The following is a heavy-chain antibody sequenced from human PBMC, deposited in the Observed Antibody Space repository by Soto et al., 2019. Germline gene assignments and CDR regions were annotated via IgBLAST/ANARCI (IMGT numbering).Heavy chain of an antibody. J-gene: IGHJ4*02. D-gene: IGHD1-26*01. CDR1: GFTFSSYG. V-gene: IGHV3-33*01. Sequence: QVQLVESGGGVVQPGRSLRLSCAASGFTFSSYGMHWVRQAQVKGLEWVAVIWYDGSNKYYADSVKGRFTISRDNSKNALYLQMNILRAEDTAVYYCARDDRLVATTDYWGQGTLVTVST. CDR2: IWYDGSNK. CDR3: ARDDRLVATTDY.